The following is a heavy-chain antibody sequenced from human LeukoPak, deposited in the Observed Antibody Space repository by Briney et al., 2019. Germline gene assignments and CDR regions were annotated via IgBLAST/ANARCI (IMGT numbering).Heavy chain of an antibody. CDR3: ARESYGSVDYYYYMDV. CDR2: ISAYNGNT. CDR1: GYTFTSYG. V-gene: IGHV1-18*01. Sequence: ASVKVSCKASGYTFTSYGISWVRQAPGQGLEWMGWISAYNGNTNYAQKLQGRVTMTTDTSTSTAYMELRSLRSDDTAVYYCARESYGSVDYYYYMDVWGKGTTVTISS. J-gene: IGHJ6*03. D-gene: IGHD3-10*01.